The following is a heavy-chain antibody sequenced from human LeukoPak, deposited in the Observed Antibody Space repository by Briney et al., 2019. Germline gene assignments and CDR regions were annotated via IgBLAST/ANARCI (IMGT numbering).Heavy chain of an antibody. CDR3: ASTYGTSNDPLDY. CDR1: GYSFTSYW. D-gene: IGHD4-17*01. J-gene: IGHJ4*02. CDR2: IYPGDSDT. V-gene: IGHV5-51*01. Sequence: GESLKISCKGSGYSFTSYWIGWVRQMPGKGLEWMGIIYPGDSDTRYSPSFQGQVTVSADKSISTAYLQWSSLKASDTAMYYCASTYGTSNDPLDYWGQGTLVTVSS.